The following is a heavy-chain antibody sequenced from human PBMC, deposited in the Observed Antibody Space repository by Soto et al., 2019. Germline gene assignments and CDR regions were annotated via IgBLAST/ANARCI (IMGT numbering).Heavy chain of an antibody. D-gene: IGHD2-21*01. Sequence: QVQLQESGPGLVKPSDTLSLTCAVSGYPISSSTSWGWIRQPPGKGLEGIGHIYYIGRTYYNPSLKRRVTMSVDTSKNQFSLKLSSVTAVDTAVYYCARKGEEGWFDPWGQGTLVTVSS. CDR1: GYPISSSTS. CDR3: ARKGEEGWFDP. J-gene: IGHJ5*02. V-gene: IGHV4-28*01. CDR2: IYYIGRT.